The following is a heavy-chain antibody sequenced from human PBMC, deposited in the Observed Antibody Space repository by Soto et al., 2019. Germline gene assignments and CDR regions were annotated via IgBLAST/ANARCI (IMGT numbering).Heavy chain of an antibody. CDR1: GFTFSSYG. CDR3: ATKPIVATISASNY. D-gene: IGHD5-12*01. J-gene: IGHJ4*02. Sequence: QVQLVESGGGVVQPGRSLRLSCAASGFTFSSYGMHWVRQAPGKGLEWVAVIWYDGSNKYYADSVKGRFTISRDNSKNTLYLQMNSLTAEDTAVYYCATKPIVATISASNYWGQGTLVTVSS. V-gene: IGHV3-33*01. CDR2: IWYDGSNK.